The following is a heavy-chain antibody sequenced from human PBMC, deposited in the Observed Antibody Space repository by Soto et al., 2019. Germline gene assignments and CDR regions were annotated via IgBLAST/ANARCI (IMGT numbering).Heavy chain of an antibody. Sequence: QAQLVESGGGVVQPGESLRLSCEVSGFTFSAYGMHWVRQAPGKGLEWVAAISHDGTNKNYGDSVKGRFTISRDNSKKPLYLQMNSLRPEDTALYYCAKDEYYYSRSGYYIFDSWGQGTLVTVSS. D-gene: IGHD3-22*01. V-gene: IGHV3-30*18. CDR3: AKDEYYYSRSGYYIFDS. CDR1: GFTFSAYG. J-gene: IGHJ4*02. CDR2: ISHDGTNK.